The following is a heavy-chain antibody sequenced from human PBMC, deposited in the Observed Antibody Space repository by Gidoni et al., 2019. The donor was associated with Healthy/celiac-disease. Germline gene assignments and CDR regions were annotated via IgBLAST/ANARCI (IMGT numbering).Heavy chain of an antibody. Sequence: SVRQAPGQGLEWMRGIIPIFGTANYAQTFQGRVTITADKYTSTAYMELSSLRSEDTAVYYCAGLYGSSTSCYMGYYYYGMDVWGKGTTVTVSS. CDR3: AGLYGSSTSCYMGYYYYGMDV. V-gene: IGHV1-69*06. CDR2: IIPIFGTA. D-gene: IGHD2-2*02. J-gene: IGHJ6*04.